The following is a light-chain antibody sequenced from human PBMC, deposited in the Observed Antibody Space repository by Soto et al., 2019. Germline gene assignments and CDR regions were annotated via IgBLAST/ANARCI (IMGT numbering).Light chain of an antibody. CDR3: CSYAGSYTLV. Sequence: QSVLTQPRSVSGSPGQSVTISWTGTSSDVGGYNYVSWYQQHPGKAPKLMIYDVSKRPSGVPDRFSGSKSGNTASLTISGLQAEDEADYYCCSYAGSYTLVFGGGTKLTGL. CDR2: DVS. J-gene: IGLJ2*01. CDR1: SSDVGGYNY. V-gene: IGLV2-11*01.